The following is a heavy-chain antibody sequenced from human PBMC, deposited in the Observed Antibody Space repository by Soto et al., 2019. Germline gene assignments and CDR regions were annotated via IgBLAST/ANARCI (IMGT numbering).Heavy chain of an antibody. V-gene: IGHV1-69*13. CDR1: GGTFSSYA. Sequence: GASVKVSCKASGGTFSSYAISWVRQVPGQGLEWMGGIIPIFGTANYAQKFQGRVTITADESTSTAYMELSSLRSEDTAVYYCARGNWNYVFLDYWGQGTLVTVSS. CDR3: ARGNWNYVFLDY. J-gene: IGHJ4*02. D-gene: IGHD1-7*01. CDR2: IIPIFGTA.